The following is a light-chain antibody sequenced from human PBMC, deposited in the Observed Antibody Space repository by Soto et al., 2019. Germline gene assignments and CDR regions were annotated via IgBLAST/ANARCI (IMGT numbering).Light chain of an antibody. J-gene: IGKJ1*01. CDR3: QQRSNWSPT. CDR1: QSVSSY. CDR2: DAS. V-gene: IGKV3-11*01. Sequence: EIVVTQSPAPLSLSPGERATLSCRASQSVSSYLAWYQQKPGQAPRLLIYDASNRATGIPARFSGSGSGTDFTLTISSLEPEDFAVYYCQQRSNWSPTFGQGTKVDIK.